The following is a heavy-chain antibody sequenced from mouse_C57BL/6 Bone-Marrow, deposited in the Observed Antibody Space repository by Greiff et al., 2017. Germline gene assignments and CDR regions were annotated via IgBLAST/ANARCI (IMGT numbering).Heavy chain of an antibody. CDR1: GFTFSSYG. V-gene: IGHV5-6*01. CDR2: ISSGGSYT. CDR3: ARGLGYDGYYGGAMDY. Sequence: EVKLVESGGDLVKPGGSLKLSCAASGFTFSSYGLSWVRQTPDTRLEWVATISSGGSYTYYPDSVKGRFTISRDNAKNTLYLQMSSLKSEDTAMYYCARGLGYDGYYGGAMDYWGQGTSVTVSS. D-gene: IGHD2-3*01. J-gene: IGHJ4*01.